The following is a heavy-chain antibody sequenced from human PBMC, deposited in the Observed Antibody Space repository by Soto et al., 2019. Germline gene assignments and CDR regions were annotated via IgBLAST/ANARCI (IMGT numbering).Heavy chain of an antibody. CDR1: GGTFSSYA. Sequence: QVQLVQSGAEVKKPGSSVKVSCKASGGTFSSYAISWVRQAPGQGLEWMGGNIPIFGTANYAQKFQGRVTFTEDESTSTAYMEMSSVRSEDTAVYYCAKLISGGPGPGKDSCGWYDYWGQGTLVTVSS. D-gene: IGHD6-19*01. V-gene: IGHV1-69*01. CDR3: AKLISGGPGPGKDSCGWYDY. CDR2: NIPIFGTA. J-gene: IGHJ4*02.